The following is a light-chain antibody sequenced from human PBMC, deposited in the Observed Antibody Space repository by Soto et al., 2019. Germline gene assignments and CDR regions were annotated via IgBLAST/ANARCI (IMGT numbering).Light chain of an antibody. V-gene: IGKV1-12*01. CDR1: QGISSW. Sequence: DIQMTQSPSSVSASVGGRVTITCRASQGISSWLAWYQQKPGKAPKLLIYAASSLQTGVPSRFSGSGYGKDFNLTISSLQPEDFDTYYCKQANSFPFTFGPGTKVDIK. J-gene: IGKJ3*01. CDR3: KQANSFPFT. CDR2: AAS.